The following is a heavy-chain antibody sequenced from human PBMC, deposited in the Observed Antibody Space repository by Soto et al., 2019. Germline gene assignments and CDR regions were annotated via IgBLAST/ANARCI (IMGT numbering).Heavy chain of an antibody. CDR2: ISPDGTST. CDR3: ARDGGGLAH. V-gene: IGHV3-74*01. Sequence: EVQLVESGGGLVQPGGSLRLSCAASGFTFGSYWMHWVRQAPGKGLVWVSRISPDGTSTSNAASVKGRFTISRDNTKNTLHLQMDSLSVEDTAVYYCARDGGGLAHWGQGTLVTVSS. J-gene: IGHJ4*02. D-gene: IGHD3-16*01. CDR1: GFTFGSYW.